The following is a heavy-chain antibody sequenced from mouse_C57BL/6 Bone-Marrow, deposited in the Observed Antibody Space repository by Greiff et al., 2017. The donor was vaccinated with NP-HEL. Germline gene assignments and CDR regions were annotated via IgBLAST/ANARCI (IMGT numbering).Heavy chain of an antibody. Sequence: DVQLVESGGDLVKPGGSLKLSCAASGFTFSSYGMSWVRQTPDKRLEWVATISSGGSYTYYPDSVKGRFTISRDNAKNTLYLQMSSLKSEDTAMYYCARRDYSNWFAYWGQGTLVTVSA. CDR3: ARRDYSNWFAY. CDR2: ISSGGSYT. J-gene: IGHJ3*01. D-gene: IGHD2-5*01. V-gene: IGHV5-6*01. CDR1: GFTFSSYG.